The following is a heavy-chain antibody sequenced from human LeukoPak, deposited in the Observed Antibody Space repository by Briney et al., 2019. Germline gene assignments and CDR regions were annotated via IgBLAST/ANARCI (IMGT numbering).Heavy chain of an antibody. Sequence: SETLSLTCTVSGGSISSYYWSWIRQPAGKGLEWIGRIYTSGSTNYNPSLKSRVTMSVDTSKSQFSLKLSSVTAADTAVYYCARDPYSYGPNDAFDIWGQGTMVTVSS. CDR1: GGSISSYY. J-gene: IGHJ3*02. CDR2: IYTSGST. D-gene: IGHD5-18*01. CDR3: ARDPYSYGPNDAFDI. V-gene: IGHV4-4*07.